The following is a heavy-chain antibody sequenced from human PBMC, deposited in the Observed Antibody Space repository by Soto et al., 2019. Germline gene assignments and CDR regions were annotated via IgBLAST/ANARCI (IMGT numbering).Heavy chain of an antibody. V-gene: IGHV1-69*01. CDR2: IIPIFGTA. D-gene: IGHD1-26*01. CDR1: GGTFSSYA. J-gene: IGHJ6*02. Sequence: QVQLVQSGAEVKKPGSSVKVSCTASGGTFSSYAISWVRQAPGQGLEWMGGIIPIFGTANYAQKFQGRVTITADESTSTSYMELSSLRSEDTAVYYCARPRVIVGATTSVYYYYGMDVWGQGTTVTVSS. CDR3: ARPRVIVGATTSVYYYYGMDV.